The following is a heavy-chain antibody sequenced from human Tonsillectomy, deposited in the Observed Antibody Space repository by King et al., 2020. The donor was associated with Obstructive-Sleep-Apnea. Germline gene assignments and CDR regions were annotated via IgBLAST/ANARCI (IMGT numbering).Heavy chain of an antibody. CDR3: AREGPFTSFGAVMGAFDI. CDR2: ISSSSSYK. CDR1: GFTFSNYN. J-gene: IGHJ3*02. Sequence: VQLVESGGDLVKPGGSLRLSCAASGFTFSNYNMNWVRQAPGKGLEWVSCISSSSSYKYYADSVKGRFTISRDNAKNSLYLQVNSLRAEDTAVYYCAREGPFTSFGAVMGAFDIWGQGTMVTVSS. V-gene: IGHV3-21*01. D-gene: IGHD3-3*01.